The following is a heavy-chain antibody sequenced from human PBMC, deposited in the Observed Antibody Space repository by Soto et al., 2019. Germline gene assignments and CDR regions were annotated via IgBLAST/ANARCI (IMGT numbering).Heavy chain of an antibody. CDR3: AKYDDLWDGTSYYFDY. CDR1: GFTFSSYS. J-gene: IGHJ4*02. Sequence: SGGSLRLSCAASGFTFSSYSMGWVRQAPGKGLEWVSGIRASGGSTLYADSVKGRFTISRDNSKNTLYMQMNSLRAEDTAVYYCAKYDDLWDGTSYYFDYWGQGALVTVSS. V-gene: IGHV3-23*01. D-gene: IGHD3-3*01. CDR2: IRASGGST.